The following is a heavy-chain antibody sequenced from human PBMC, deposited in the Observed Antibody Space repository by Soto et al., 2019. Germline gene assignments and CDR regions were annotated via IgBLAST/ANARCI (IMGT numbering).Heavy chain of an antibody. Sequence: GGSLRLSCAASGFTVSSNYMSWVRQAPGKGLEWVSVIYSGGSTYYADSVKGRFTISRDNSKNTLYLQMNSLRAEDTAVYYCARVPKQLPRPGTYYYYYYMDVWGKGTTVTVSS. CDR1: GFTVSSNY. D-gene: IGHD6-13*01. CDR2: IYSGGST. J-gene: IGHJ6*03. CDR3: ARVPKQLPRPGTYYYYYYMDV. V-gene: IGHV3-66*01.